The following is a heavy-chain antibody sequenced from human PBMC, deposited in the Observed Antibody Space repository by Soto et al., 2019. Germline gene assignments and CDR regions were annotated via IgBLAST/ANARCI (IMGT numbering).Heavy chain of an antibody. CDR2: MNPNGGNT. CDR1: GYTFTSYD. V-gene: IGHV1-8*01. CDR3: AREAAVSVGGNWEA. D-gene: IGHD2-15*01. Sequence: ASVKVSCKASGYTFTSYDINWVRQATGQGLEWMGWMNPNGGNTGYAQKFQGRVTMTRNTSISTAYMELSSLRSEDTAVYYCAREAAVSVGGNWEAWGQGTLVTVSS. J-gene: IGHJ5*02.